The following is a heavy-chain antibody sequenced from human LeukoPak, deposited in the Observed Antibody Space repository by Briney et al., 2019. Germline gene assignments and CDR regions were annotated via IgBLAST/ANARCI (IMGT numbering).Heavy chain of an antibody. CDR3: ARAFDYTAAYLHYYYMDV. J-gene: IGHJ6*03. D-gene: IGHD3-16*01. V-gene: IGHV1-2*02. CDR2: INPNSGGT. Sequence: GASVKVSCKASGYTFTGYYMHWVRRAPGQGLEWMGWINPNSGGTNYAQKFQGRVTMTRDTSISTAYMELSRLRSDDTAVYYCARAFDYTAAYLHYYYMDVWGKGTTVTVSS. CDR1: GYTFTGYY.